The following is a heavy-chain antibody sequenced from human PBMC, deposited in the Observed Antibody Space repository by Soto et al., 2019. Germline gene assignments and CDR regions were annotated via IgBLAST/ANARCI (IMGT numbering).Heavy chain of an antibody. CDR2: ISDSGGST. J-gene: IGHJ4*02. CDR3: AKDGGWSLAVAGLFDY. CDR1: GYTFTGYY. Sequence: SCKASGYTFTGYYMHWVRQAPGRGLEWVSGISDSGGSTYYADSVKGRFTISRDNAKNTLYLQMKSLRVEDTALYYCAKDGGWSLAVAGLFDYWGPGTQVTVSS. D-gene: IGHD6-19*01. V-gene: IGHV3-23*01.